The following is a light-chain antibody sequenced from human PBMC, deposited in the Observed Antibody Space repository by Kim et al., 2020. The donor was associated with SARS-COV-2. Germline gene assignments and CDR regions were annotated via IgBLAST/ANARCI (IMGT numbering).Light chain of an antibody. CDR3: QQYGSSPT. CDR1: QSVSSSY. CDR2: GAS. V-gene: IGKV3-20*01. J-gene: IGKJ2*01. Sequence: EIVGTQSPGTLSLSPGERATLSCRASQSVSSSYLAWYQQKPGQAPRLLIYGASSRATGIPDRFSGSGSGTDFTLTISRLEPEDFAVYYCQQYGSSPTFGQGTQLEI.